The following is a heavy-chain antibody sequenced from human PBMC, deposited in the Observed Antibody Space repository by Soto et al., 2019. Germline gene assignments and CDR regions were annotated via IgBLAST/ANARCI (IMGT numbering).Heavy chain of an antibody. CDR1: GFTFSSYW. Sequence: GGSLRLSCAASGFTFSSYWMSWVRQAPGKGLEWVANIKQDGSEKYYVDSVKGRFTISRDNAKNSLYLQMNSLRAEDTAVYYCARVNHHYYDSSGYSRTYGMDVWGQGTTVTVSS. CDR2: IKQDGSEK. V-gene: IGHV3-7*05. J-gene: IGHJ6*02. D-gene: IGHD3-22*01. CDR3: ARVNHHYYDSSGYSRTYGMDV.